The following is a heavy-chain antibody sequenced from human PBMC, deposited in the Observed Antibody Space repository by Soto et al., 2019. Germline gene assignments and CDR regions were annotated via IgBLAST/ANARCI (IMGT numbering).Heavy chain of an antibody. CDR1: GFTFSSYD. J-gene: IGHJ4*02. CDR2: IGTAGDT. Sequence: EVQLVESGVGLLQPGGSLRLSCVASGFTFSSYDIHWVRQTTGKGLEWVSGIGTAGDTYYAGSVKGRFTISRENALNSVYLQMSSLRAGDTAVYYCGRGAQGFDYWGQGALVTVSS. CDR3: GRGAQGFDY. V-gene: IGHV3-13*01.